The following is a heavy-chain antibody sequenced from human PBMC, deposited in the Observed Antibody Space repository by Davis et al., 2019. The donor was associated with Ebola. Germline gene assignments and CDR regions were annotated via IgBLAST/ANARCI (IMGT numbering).Heavy chain of an antibody. D-gene: IGHD3-16*02. V-gene: IGHV4-59*08. CDR1: GGSISSYY. CDR3: ARGKTLDPGGFGMITFGGVTVENWFDP. CDR2: IYYSGST. Sequence: PSETLSLTCTVSGGSISSYYWSWIRQPPGKGLEWIGYIYYSGSTNYNPSLKSRVTISVDRSKNQFSLKLSSVTAADTAVYYCARGKTLDPGGFGMITFGGVTVENWFDPWGQGTLVTVSS. J-gene: IGHJ5*02.